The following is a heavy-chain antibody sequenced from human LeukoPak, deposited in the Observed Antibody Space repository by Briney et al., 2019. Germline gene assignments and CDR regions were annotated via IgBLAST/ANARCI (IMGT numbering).Heavy chain of an antibody. CDR3: AKHRVAVSGVAQFDY. V-gene: IGHV3-23*01. CDR1: GLTFSIYA. Sequence: PGGSLRLSCAASGLTFSIYAMNWVRQAPGKGLEWVSGITGSGDITHYAESVKGRFTISRDNSKNTLYLQMNSLRAEDTAVFYCAKHRVAVSGVAQFDYWGQGTQVTVSS. J-gene: IGHJ4*02. D-gene: IGHD6-19*01. CDR2: ITGSGDIT.